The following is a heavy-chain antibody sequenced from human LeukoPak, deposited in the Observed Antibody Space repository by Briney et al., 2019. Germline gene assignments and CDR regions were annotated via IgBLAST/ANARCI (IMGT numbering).Heavy chain of an antibody. J-gene: IGHJ3*02. V-gene: IGHV1-69*13. CDR2: IIPIFGTA. Sequence: SVKVSCKASGGTFSSYAISWVRQAPGQGLEWMGGIIPIFGTANYAQKFQGRVTITADESTSTAYMELSSLRSEDTAVYYCARGFLLDIVVVPAAPASDAFDIWGQGTMVTVSS. D-gene: IGHD2-2*01. CDR1: GGTFSSYA. CDR3: ARGFLLDIVVVPAAPASDAFDI.